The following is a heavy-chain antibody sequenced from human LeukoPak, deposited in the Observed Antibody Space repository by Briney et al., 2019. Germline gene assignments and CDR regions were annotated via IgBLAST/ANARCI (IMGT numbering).Heavy chain of an antibody. V-gene: IGHV1-2*02. CDR2: INPNSGGT. CDR1: GYTFTGYY. D-gene: IGHD2-2*01. J-gene: IGHJ5*02. Sequence: VASVKVSCKASGYTFTGYYMHWVRQAPGQGLEWMGWINPNSGGTNYAQKFQGRVTMTRDTSISTAYMELSRLRSDDTAVYYCARDMGYCSSTSCPGWFGPWGQGTLVTVSS. CDR3: ARDMGYCSSTSCPGWFGP.